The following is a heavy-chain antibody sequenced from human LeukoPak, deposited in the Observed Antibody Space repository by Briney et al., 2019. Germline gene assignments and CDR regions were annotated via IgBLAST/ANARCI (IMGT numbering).Heavy chain of an antibody. D-gene: IGHD3-22*01. CDR1: GGSISSGGYS. V-gene: IGHV4-30-2*01. Sequence: SETLSLTCAVSGGSISSGGYSWSWIRQPPGKGLEWIGYIYHSGSTYYNPSLKSRVTISVDRSKNQFSLKPSSVTAADTAVYYCASQPNYYDSSGYARMGAFDIWGQGTMVTVSS. CDR3: ASQPNYYDSSGYARMGAFDI. CDR2: IYHSGST. J-gene: IGHJ3*02.